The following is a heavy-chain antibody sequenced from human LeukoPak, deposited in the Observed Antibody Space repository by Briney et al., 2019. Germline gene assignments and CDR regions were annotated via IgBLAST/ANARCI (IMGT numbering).Heavy chain of an antibody. V-gene: IGHV3-23*01. D-gene: IGHD3-16*02. Sequence: PGGSLRLYCAASGFTFGTYAMSWVRQAPGKGLGWVSRISDTGDVAYYADSVKGRFTISGDNSQNTLYLQMNSLRAEETALYYCAKYGVSESYRGLDYRGQGTLVTVTS. CDR2: ISDTGDVA. J-gene: IGHJ4*02. CDR1: GFTFGTYA. CDR3: AKYGVSESYRGLDY.